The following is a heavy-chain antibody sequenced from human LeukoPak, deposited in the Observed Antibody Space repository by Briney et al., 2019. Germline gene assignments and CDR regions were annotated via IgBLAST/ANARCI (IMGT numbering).Heavy chain of an antibody. CDR1: GGTFSSYG. CDR3: ARVAFITMVRGDNYGMDV. J-gene: IGHJ6*02. CDR2: ISAYNGNT. D-gene: IGHD3-10*01. V-gene: IGHV1-18*01. Sequence: GASVKVSCKASGGTFSSYGISWVRQAPGQGLEWMGWISAYNGNTNYAQKLQGRVTMTTDTSTSTAYMELRSLRSDDTAVYYCARVAFITMVRGDNYGMDVWGQGTTVTVSS.